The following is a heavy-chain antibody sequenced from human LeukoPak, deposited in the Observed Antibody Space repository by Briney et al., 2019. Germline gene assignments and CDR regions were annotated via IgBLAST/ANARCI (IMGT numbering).Heavy chain of an antibody. CDR2: ISRSATTI. J-gene: IGHJ3*02. CDR1: GFTFSSYE. CDR3: ARGDPDISFAVAGEAFDI. Sequence: GGSLRLSCAASGFTFSSYEMNWVRQAPGKGLEWVSSISRSATTIYYADSVKGRFTIFRDNAKNSLYLQMNSLRADDTAVYYCARGDPDISFAVAGEAFDIWGQGTMVTVSS. V-gene: IGHV3-48*03. D-gene: IGHD6-19*01.